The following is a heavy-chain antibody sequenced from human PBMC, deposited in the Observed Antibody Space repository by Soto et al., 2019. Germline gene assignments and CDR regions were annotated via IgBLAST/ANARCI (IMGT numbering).Heavy chain of an antibody. CDR3: ARHYDILTGYYIPYYFDY. J-gene: IGHJ4*02. CDR2: IYYSGST. V-gene: IGHV4-59*08. D-gene: IGHD3-9*01. Sequence: SETLSLTCTVSGGSISSYYWSWIRQPPGKGLEWIGYIYYSGSTNYNPSLKSRVTISVDTSKNQFSLKLSSVTAADTAVYYCARHYDILTGYYIPYYFDYWGQGNLVTVSS. CDR1: GGSISSYY.